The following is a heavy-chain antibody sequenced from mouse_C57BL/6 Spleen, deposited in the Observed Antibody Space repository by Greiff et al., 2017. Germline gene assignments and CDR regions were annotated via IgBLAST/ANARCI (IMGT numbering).Heavy chain of an antibody. D-gene: IGHD4-1*01. CDR3: ARSGPYYFDY. J-gene: IGHJ2*01. V-gene: IGHV1-82*01. CDR2: IYPGDGDT. Sequence: VQRVESGPELVKPGASVKISCKASGYAFSSSWMNWVKQRPGKGLEWIGRIYPGDGDTNYNGKFKGKATLTADKSSSTAYMQLSSLTSEDSAVXFCARSGPYYFDYWGQGTTLTVSS. CDR1: GYAFSSSW.